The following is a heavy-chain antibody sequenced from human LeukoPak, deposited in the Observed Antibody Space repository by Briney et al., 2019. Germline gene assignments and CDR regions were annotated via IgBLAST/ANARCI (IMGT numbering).Heavy chain of an antibody. CDR3: AKQSYARSLGE. CDR1: GFPFSDFS. J-gene: IGHJ4*02. CDR2: TNSGGTST. V-gene: IGHV3-23*01. Sequence: GGSLRLSCATSGFPFSDFSMSWVRQAPGKGLEWISTTNSGGTSTYYAESVKGRFTISRDSSKNTLYLQMSSLRVEDTAVYYCAKQSYARSLGEGGPGTLVSVSS. D-gene: IGHD2-8*01.